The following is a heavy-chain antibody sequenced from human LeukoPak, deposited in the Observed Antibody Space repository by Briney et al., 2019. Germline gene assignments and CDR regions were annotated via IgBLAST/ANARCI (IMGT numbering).Heavy chain of an antibody. D-gene: IGHD3-10*01. CDR3: AKDRLWFGDQTQGIDY. CDR2: IRYDGSNK. Sequence: GGSLRLSCAASGFTFSSYGMHWVRQAPGKGLEWVAFIRYDGSNKCYADSVKGRFTISRDNSKNTLYLQMNSLRAEDTAVYYCAKDRLWFGDQTQGIDYWGQGTLVTVSS. J-gene: IGHJ4*02. V-gene: IGHV3-30*02. CDR1: GFTFSSYG.